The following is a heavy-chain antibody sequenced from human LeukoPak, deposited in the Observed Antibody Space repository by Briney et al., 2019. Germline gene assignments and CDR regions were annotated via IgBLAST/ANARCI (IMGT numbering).Heavy chain of an antibody. Sequence: GGSLRLSCAASGFTFSSYSMNWVRQAPGKGLEWVSSISSSSSYIYYADSVKGRFTISRDNSKNTLYLQMNSLRAEDTAVYYCAKDPRASVDYWGQGTLVTVSS. J-gene: IGHJ4*02. CDR3: AKDPRASVDY. CDR2: ISSSSSYI. V-gene: IGHV3-21*01. D-gene: IGHD6-19*01. CDR1: GFTFSSYS.